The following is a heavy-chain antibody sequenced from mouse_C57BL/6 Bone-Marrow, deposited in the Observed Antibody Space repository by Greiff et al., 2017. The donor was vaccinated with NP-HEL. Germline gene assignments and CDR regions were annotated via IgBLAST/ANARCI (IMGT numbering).Heavy chain of an antibody. D-gene: IGHD2-5*01. V-gene: IGHV6-3*01. J-gene: IGHJ3*01. CDR3: TESNYPFAY. CDR1: GFTFSNYW. Sequence: EVKVEESGGGLVQPGGSMKLSCVASGFTFSNYWMNWVRQSPEKGLEWVAQIRLKSDNYATHYAESVKGRFTISRDDSKSSVYLQMNNLRAEDTGIYYCTESNYPFAYWGQGTLVTVSA. CDR2: IRLKSDNYAT.